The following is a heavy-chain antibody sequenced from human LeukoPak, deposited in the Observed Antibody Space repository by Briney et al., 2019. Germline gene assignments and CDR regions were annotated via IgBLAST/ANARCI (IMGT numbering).Heavy chain of an antibody. CDR3: ARVAAGIGFFQH. CDR1: GYSISSGYY. D-gene: IGHD6-13*01. V-gene: IGHV4-38-2*02. CDR2: IHHSGGT. Sequence: SETLSLTCIVSGYSISSGYYWGWIRQPPGKGLEWIGNIHHSGGTYYNPSLKSRVTISVDTSKNQLSLILSSVTAADTAVYYCARVAAGIGFFQHWGQGTLVTVSS. J-gene: IGHJ1*01.